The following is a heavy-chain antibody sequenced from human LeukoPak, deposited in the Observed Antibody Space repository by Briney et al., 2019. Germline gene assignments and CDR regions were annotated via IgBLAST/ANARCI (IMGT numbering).Heavy chain of an antibody. D-gene: IGHD2-8*02. CDR1: GFTFSRYW. Sequence: GGSLRLSCAASGFTFSRYWMSWVRQAPGKGLEWVANIKQDGSEKYYVDSVKGRFTISRDNAKSSLFLQMNSLRAEDTAVYYCAEDRSGPLDYWGQGTLVTVSS. V-gene: IGHV3-7*01. J-gene: IGHJ4*02. CDR2: IKQDGSEK. CDR3: AEDRSGPLDY.